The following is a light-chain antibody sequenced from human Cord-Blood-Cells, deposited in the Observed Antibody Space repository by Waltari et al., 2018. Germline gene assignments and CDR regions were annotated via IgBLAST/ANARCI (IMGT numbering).Light chain of an antibody. Sequence: DIVMTQSPDSLAVSLGERATINCKSSQSVLYSSNNKNYLAWYQQKPGQPPKLRIYWASTRESGVPDRFSGSGCGTDFTLTISSLQAEDVAVYYCQQYYSTPYTFGQGTKLEIK. CDR2: WAS. V-gene: IGKV4-1*01. CDR1: QSVLYSSNNKNY. J-gene: IGKJ2*01. CDR3: QQYYSTPYT.